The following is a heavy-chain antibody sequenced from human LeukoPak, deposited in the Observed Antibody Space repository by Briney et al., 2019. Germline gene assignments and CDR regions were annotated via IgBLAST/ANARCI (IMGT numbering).Heavy chain of an antibody. CDR1: GFTFSSYG. D-gene: IGHD5-12*01. J-gene: IGHJ4*02. Sequence: GGSLRLSCAASGFTFSSYGMYLVRQAPGKWLEWVAVIWYDVSNKYYSDSVKGRLTISRDNSKNTLYLQLNSLRAEDKAVYYCARMVDKSLFDYWGQGTLVTVSS. V-gene: IGHV3-33*01. CDR2: IWYDVSNK. CDR3: ARMVDKSLFDY.